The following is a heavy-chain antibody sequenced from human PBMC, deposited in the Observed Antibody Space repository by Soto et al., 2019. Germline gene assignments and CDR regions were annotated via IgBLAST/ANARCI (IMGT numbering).Heavy chain of an antibody. J-gene: IGHJ4*02. V-gene: IGHV1-46*03. CDR2: INPSDGST. D-gene: IGHD1-1*01. CDR3: AISYIIIWTFDY. Sequence: ASVKVSCKASGYTFTSYYMHWVRQAPGQGLEWMGIINPSDGSTSYAQKFQGRVTMTRDTSTSTVYMELSSLRSEDTAVYYCAISYIIIWTFDYRDQGTLVTVSS. CDR1: GYTFTSYY.